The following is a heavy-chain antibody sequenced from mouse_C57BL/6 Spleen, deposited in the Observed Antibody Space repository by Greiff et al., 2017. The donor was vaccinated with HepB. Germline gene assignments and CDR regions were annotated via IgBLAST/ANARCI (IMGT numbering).Heavy chain of an antibody. CDR2: IYPGSGST. CDR3: ARRAYGSEAMDY. CDR1: GYTFTSYW. J-gene: IGHJ4*01. V-gene: IGHV1-55*01. D-gene: IGHD1-1*01. Sequence: VQLQQPGAELVKPGASVKMSCKASGYTFTSYWITWVKQRPGQGLEWIGDIYPGSGSTNYNEKFKSKATLTVDTSSSTAYMQLSRLTSEDSAVYYCARRAYGSEAMDYWGQGTSVTVSS.